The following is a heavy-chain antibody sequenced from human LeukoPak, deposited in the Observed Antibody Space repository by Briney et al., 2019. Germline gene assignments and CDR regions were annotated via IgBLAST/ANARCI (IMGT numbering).Heavy chain of an antibody. D-gene: IGHD4-23*01. CDR1: GGSISSGGYY. J-gene: IGHJ6*02. V-gene: IGHV4-31*03. CDR2: IYYSGST. Sequence: SETLSLTCTVSGGSISSGGYYWSWIRQHPGKGLEWIGYIYYSGSTYYNPSLKSRVTISVDTSKNQFSLKLSSVTAADTAVYYCAREPYYGGNSVSYYYGMDVWGQGTTVTVPS. CDR3: AREPYYGGNSVSYYYGMDV.